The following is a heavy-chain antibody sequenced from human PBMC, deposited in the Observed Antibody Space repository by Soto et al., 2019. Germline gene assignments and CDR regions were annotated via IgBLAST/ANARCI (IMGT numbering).Heavy chain of an antibody. CDR2: IYYSGST. V-gene: IGHV4-59*05. CDR3: ARHTPAISISDH. Sequence: SETLSLTCTVSGGSISSYDWSWIRQPPGKGLEWIGSIYYSGSTYYNPSLKSRVTISVDTSKNQFSLKLSSVTAADTAVYYCARHTPAISISDHWGRGTLVTVSS. D-gene: IGHD2-15*01. J-gene: IGHJ4*02. CDR1: GGSISSYD.